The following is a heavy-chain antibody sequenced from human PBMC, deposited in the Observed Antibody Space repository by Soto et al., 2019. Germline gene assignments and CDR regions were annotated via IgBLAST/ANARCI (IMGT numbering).Heavy chain of an antibody. D-gene: IGHD4-17*01. Sequence: SETLSLTCTVSGGSISSSSYYWGWIRQPPGKGLEWIGSIYYSGSTYYNPSLKSRVTISVDTSKNQFSLKLSSVTAADTAVYYCASDYGGNHDDAFDIWGQGTMVTVSS. CDR3: ASDYGGNHDDAFDI. CDR2: IYYSGST. J-gene: IGHJ3*02. CDR1: GGSISSSSYY. V-gene: IGHV4-39*01.